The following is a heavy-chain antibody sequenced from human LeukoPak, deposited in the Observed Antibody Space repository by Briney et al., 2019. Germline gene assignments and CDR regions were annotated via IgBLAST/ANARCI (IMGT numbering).Heavy chain of an antibody. J-gene: IGHJ5*02. CDR3: ARGWVYYDSSGYDLDP. CDR2: MNPNSGNT. D-gene: IGHD3-22*01. CDR1: GYTFTSYE. V-gene: IGHV1-8*01. Sequence: HVASVKVSCKASGYTFTSYEINWVRQATGQGLEWMGWMNPNSGNTGYAQKFQGRVTMTRNTSISTAYMELSSLRSEDTAVYYCARGWVYYDSSGYDLDPWGQGTLVTVSS.